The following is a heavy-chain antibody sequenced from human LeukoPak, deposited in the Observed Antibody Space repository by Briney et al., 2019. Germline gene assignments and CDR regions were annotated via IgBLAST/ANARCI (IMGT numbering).Heavy chain of an antibody. CDR2: ISAYNGNT. V-gene: IGHV1-18*01. J-gene: IGHJ4*02. Sequence: ASVKVSCKASGYTFTSYSISWVRQAPGQGLEWMGWISAYNGNTICAQKVKGRVTMTTGTSTSTAYMELRSLKSGDTAVYYCARASYCSGGSCYSDYWGQGTLVTVSS. D-gene: IGHD2-15*01. CDR1: GYTFTSYS. CDR3: ARASYCSGGSCYSDY.